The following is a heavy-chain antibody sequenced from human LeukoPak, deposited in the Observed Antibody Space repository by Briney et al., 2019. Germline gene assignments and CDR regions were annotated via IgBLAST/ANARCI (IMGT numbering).Heavy chain of an antibody. CDR2: INHSGST. CDR1: GGSFSGYY. D-gene: IGHD3-3*01. J-gene: IGHJ3*02. CDR3: AREWDQLRFLEWLPTVGAFDI. V-gene: IGHV4-34*01. Sequence: SETLSLTCAVYGGSFSGYYWSWIRQPPGKGLEWIGEINHSGSTNYNPSLKSRVTISVDTSKNQFSLKLSSVTAADTAVYYCAREWDQLRFLEWLPTVGAFDIWGQGTMVTVSS.